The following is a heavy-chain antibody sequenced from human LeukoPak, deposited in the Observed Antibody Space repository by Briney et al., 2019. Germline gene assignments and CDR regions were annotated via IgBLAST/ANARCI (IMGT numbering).Heavy chain of an antibody. CDR1: GFTFSSYA. V-gene: IGHV3-64*01. CDR2: ISSNGGST. J-gene: IGHJ4*02. Sequence: GGSLRLSYAASGFTFSSYAMHWVRQAPGKGLEYVSAISSNGGSTYYANSVKGRFTISRDNSKNTLYLQMGSLRAEDMAVYYCARGGRDSPAFDYWGQGTLVTVSS. CDR3: ARGGRDSPAFDY. D-gene: IGHD1-1*01.